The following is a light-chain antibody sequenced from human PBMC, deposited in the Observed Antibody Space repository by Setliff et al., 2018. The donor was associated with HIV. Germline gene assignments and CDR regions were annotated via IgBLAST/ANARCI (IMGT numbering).Light chain of an antibody. Sequence: QSALRQPASMSGSPGQSITISCSGSNSDVGGFDYVAWYQQSPGNSPKLILYDVTKRPSGISHRFSGSKYGNTASLTISCLQAEDTADYYCRSYTTRGPEVFGTGTKVTVL. J-gene: IGLJ1*01. V-gene: IGLV2-14*03. CDR1: NSDVGGFDY. CDR3: RSYTTRGPEV. CDR2: DVT.